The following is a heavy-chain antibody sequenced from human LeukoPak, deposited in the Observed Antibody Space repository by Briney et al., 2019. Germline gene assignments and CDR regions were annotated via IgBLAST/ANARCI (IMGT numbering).Heavy chain of an antibody. V-gene: IGHV4-59*01. J-gene: IGHJ4*02. D-gene: IGHD3-16*01. Sequence: SETLSLTCAVSGVSFSGYYWSWIRQPPGKGLEWIGHIYYSGSTTYNPSLKSRVTISVDTSKNQFSLNLSSVTAADTAVYYCARGFGSPDYWGQGTLVTVSS. CDR2: IYYSGST. CDR1: GVSFSGYY. CDR3: ARGFGSPDY.